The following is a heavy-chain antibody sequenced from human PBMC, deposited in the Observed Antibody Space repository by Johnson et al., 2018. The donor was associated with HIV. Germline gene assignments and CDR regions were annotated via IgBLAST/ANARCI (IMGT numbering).Heavy chain of an antibody. Sequence: VQLVESGGGLVQPGRSLRLSCAASGFTFRSYAIHWVRQAPGKGLEWVSHISSSGSTIYYADSVKGRFTISRDNARKSLYLQMNSLGVEDTAVYYWARESTPGGGDYVGYGLDIWGQGTMVTVSS. V-gene: IGHV3-48*03. CDR3: ARESTPGGGDYVGYGLDI. J-gene: IGHJ3*02. D-gene: IGHD4-17*01. CDR1: GFTFRSYA. CDR2: ISSSGSTI.